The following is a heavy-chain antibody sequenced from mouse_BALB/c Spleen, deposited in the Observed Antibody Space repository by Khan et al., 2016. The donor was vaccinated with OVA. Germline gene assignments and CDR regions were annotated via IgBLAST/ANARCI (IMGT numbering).Heavy chain of an antibody. V-gene: IGHV5-17*02. D-gene: IGHD4-1*01. CDR2: INSGSTTI. CDR3: ARGNWAY. Sequence: DVMLVESGGGLVQPGGSRKLSCAASGFTFSSFGMHWVRQAPEKGLEWVAYINSGSTTIYYADPVKGRFTISRDNPKNTLFLQMPSLMSEDTAMYYCARGNWAYWGQGTTLTVSP. CDR1: GFTFSSFG. J-gene: IGHJ2*01.